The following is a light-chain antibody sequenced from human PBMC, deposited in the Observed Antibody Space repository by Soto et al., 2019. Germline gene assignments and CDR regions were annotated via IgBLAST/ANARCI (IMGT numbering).Light chain of an antibody. V-gene: IGKV1-27*01. CDR2: AAS. CDR3: QNYNGAPWT. CDR1: QGISNY. J-gene: IGKJ1*01. Sequence: DIQMTQSPSSLSASVGDRVTITCRASQGISNYLVWYQQKQGKVPKLLIYAASTLQSVVPSRFSGSGSGTDFTLTINSLEPEDVATYYCQNYNGAPWTFGQATKVEIK.